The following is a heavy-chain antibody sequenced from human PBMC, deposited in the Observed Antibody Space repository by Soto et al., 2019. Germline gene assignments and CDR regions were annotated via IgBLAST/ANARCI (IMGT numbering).Heavy chain of an antibody. D-gene: IGHD3-3*01. V-gene: IGHV3-48*01. Sequence: EVPLVESGGGLVQPGGSLRLSCAASGFTFSSYSMNWVRQAPGKKLEWVSYISSSSSTRYYADSVKGRFTISSDNAKNSLYLQMNSLRAEDTAVYYCARDFGDYYYYMDVWGKGTTVTVSS. CDR3: ARDFGDYYYYMDV. CDR2: ISSSSSTR. J-gene: IGHJ6*03. CDR1: GFTFSSYS.